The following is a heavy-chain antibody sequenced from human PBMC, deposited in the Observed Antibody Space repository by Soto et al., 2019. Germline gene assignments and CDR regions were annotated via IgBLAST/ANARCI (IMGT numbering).Heavy chain of an antibody. CDR2: ISYDGSRK. J-gene: IGHJ4*02. D-gene: IGHD5-12*01. V-gene: IGHV3-30*18. CDR1: GFIFSNYG. CDR3: AKDIHPGRDTYHYGADY. Sequence: QVQLVESGGGVVQPGTSLTLSCSASGFIFSNYGMHWVRQAPGKGLEWVSIISYDGSRKHYIDSVKGRFTISRDNSKNTLDLQMNSLIAEDTAVYYCAKDIHPGRDTYHYGADYWGQGTLVAVSS.